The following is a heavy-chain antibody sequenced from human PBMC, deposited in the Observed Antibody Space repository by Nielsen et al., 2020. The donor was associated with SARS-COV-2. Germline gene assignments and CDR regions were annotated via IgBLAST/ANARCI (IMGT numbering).Heavy chain of an antibody. CDR1: GFTLTNNA. J-gene: IGHJ4*02. Sequence: GESLKIPCAAPGFTLTNNAISWVRQAPGKGLEWVSAISASGGSTYYADSVKGRFTISRDNSKNTVYLQLNSLRADDTAVYYCAKKFGLNWNYDYWGQGTLVTVSS. D-gene: IGHD1-7*01. V-gene: IGHV3-23*01. CDR3: AKKFGLNWNYDY. CDR2: ISASGGST.